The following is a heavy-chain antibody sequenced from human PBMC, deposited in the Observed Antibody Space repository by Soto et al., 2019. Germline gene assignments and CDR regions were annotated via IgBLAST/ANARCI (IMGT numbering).Heavy chain of an antibody. J-gene: IGHJ4*02. V-gene: IGHV3-7*01. CDR1: GFTFSNYW. CDR3: STSLNY. Sequence: GGSLRLSCAASGFTFSNYWMDWVRQSPGKGLEWVANVNQDGSEKHYVDSVKGRFTISRDNAKNSLYLQMSSLTAEDSALYYCSTSLNYWGQGTLVTVSS. CDR2: VNQDGSEK.